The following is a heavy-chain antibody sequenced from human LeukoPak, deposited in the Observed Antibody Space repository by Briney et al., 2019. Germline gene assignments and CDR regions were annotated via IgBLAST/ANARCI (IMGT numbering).Heavy chain of an antibody. D-gene: IGHD6-13*01. V-gene: IGHV4-59*01. CDR2: SYYSGST. J-gene: IGHJ4*02. CDR3: ARGRAYSSSWPLDY. Sequence: PSETLSLTCTVSGGSISSYYWSWIRQPPGKGLEWIGYSYYSGSTNYNPSLKSRVTISVDTSKNQFSLKLSSVTAADTAVYYCARGRAYSSSWPLDYWGQGTLVTVSS. CDR1: GGSISSYY.